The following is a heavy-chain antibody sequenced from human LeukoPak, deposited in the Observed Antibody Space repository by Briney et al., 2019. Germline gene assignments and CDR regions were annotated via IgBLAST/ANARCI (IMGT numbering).Heavy chain of an antibody. CDR3: ARDAMSRTADY. V-gene: IGHV3-7*01. J-gene: IGHJ4*02. CDR1: GFTFSTYW. Sequence: GGSLRLSCAASGFTFSTYWMSWVRQAPGKGLEWVGNIKQDGSETYFVDSVKGRFTISRDNAKNSLYLQMNSLRAEDTAVYYCARDAMSRTADYWGQGTLVTVSS. D-gene: IGHD2-2*01. CDR2: IKQDGSET.